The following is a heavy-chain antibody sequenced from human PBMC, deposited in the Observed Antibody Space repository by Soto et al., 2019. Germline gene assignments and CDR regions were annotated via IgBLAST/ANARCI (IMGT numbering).Heavy chain of an antibody. J-gene: IGHJ4*02. Sequence: SETLSLTCTVPGGSISSYYWSWIRQPPGKGLEWIGYIYYSGSTNYNPSLKSRVTISVDTSKNQFSLKLSSVTAADTAVYYCARGTWLVPDYWGQGTLVTVSS. V-gene: IGHV4-59*01. CDR2: IYYSGST. CDR1: GGSISSYY. CDR3: ARGTWLVPDY. D-gene: IGHD6-19*01.